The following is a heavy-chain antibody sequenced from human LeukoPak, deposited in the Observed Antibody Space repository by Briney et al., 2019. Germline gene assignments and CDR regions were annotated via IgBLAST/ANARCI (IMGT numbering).Heavy chain of an antibody. CDR3: TTDGAVVVPAAIVVSFDY. V-gene: IGHV3-15*01. CDR2: IKSKTDGGTT. D-gene: IGHD2-2*01. J-gene: IGHJ4*02. CDR1: GFTFSNAW. Sequence: GGSLRLSCAASGFTFSNAWMSWVRQAPGKGLGWVGRIKSKTDGGTTDYAAPVKGRFTISRDDSKNTLYLQMNSLKTEDTAVYYCTTDGAVVVPAAIVVSFDYWGQGTLVTVSS.